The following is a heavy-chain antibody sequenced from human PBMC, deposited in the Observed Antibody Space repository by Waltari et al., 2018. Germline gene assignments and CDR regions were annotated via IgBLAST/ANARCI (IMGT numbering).Heavy chain of an antibody. J-gene: IGHJ6*02. Sequence: EVQLVESGGVVVQPGGSLRLSCAASGFTFDDYTMHWVRQAPGKGLEWVSLISWECGSTYYADSVKGRFTISRDNSKNSLYLQMNSLRTEDTALYYCAKDIGGSRDGMDVWGQGTTVTVSS. CDR2: ISWECGST. V-gene: IGHV3-43*01. CDR1: GFTFDDYT. CDR3: AKDIGGSRDGMDV. D-gene: IGHD1-26*01.